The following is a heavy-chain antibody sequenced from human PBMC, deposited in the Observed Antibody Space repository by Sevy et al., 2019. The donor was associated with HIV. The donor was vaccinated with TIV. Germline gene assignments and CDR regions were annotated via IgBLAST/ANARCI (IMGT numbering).Heavy chain of an antibody. J-gene: IGHJ4*02. D-gene: IGHD3-22*01. CDR3: ARKPTLYYDSSGYYYDPFDY. CDR2: IYPGDSDT. V-gene: IGHV5-51*01. Sequence: GESLKISCKGSGYSFTSYWIGWVRQMPGKGLEWMGIIYPGDSDTRYSPSFQGQVTIPADKSISTAYLQWSSLKASDTAMYYCARKPTLYYDSSGYYYDPFDYWGQGTLVTVSS. CDR1: GYSFTSYW.